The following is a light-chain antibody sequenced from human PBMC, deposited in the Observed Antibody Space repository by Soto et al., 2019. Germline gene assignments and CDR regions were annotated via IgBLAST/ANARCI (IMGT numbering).Light chain of an antibody. CDR3: QQHSNWTHT. CDR1: QSLSHY. Sequence: SGGASQSLSHYLPWYQLKPGQAARLLIYDASTSATGIPARFSVSGSGTDLDFTLSSLDPEDGEVYYGQQHSNWTHTFGGGTKVDIK. V-gene: IGKV3-11*01. CDR2: DAS. J-gene: IGKJ4*01.